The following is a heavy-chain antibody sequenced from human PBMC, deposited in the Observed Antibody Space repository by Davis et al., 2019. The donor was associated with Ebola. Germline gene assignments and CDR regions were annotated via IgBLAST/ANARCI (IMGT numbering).Heavy chain of an antibody. V-gene: IGHV3-23*01. CDR2: ISSTSGTI. CDR3: AKRYTSGRSFDY. J-gene: IGHJ4*02. CDR1: GFTFGDYA. Sequence: GGSLRLSCAASGFTFGDYAMSWVRQAPGKGLEWVSVISSTSGTIYYADSVKGRFTISRDNSKNALYLQMNSLRAGDTAVYYCAKRYTSGRSFDYWGQGTLVTVSS. D-gene: IGHD6-19*01.